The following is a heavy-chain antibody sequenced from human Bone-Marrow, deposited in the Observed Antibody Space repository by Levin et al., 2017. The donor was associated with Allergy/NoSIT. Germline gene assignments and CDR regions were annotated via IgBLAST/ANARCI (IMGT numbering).Heavy chain of an antibody. J-gene: IGHJ6*02. V-gene: IGHV3-48*04. CDR2: VGTSSATI. Sequence: GGSLRLSCAASGFPFSSYSMNWVRQAPGKGLEWISYVGTSSATIFYADSVEGRFTISRDDAKDSLYLQMNSLRAEDTAVYYCARDPDQLTVFGLDVWGQGTTVIVSS. CDR1: GFPFSSYS. CDR3: ARDPDQLTVFGLDV. D-gene: IGHD3-3*01.